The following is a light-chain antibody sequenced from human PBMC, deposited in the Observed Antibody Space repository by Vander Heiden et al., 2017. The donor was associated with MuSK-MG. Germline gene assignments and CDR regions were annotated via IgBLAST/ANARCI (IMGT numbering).Light chain of an antibody. CDR2: EDN. CDR3: QSYDSSNQDVV. CDR1: TGSIASNY. Sequence: NFMLTQPHTVSESQGKTVTISCTGSTGSIASNYVQWYQQRPSSAPTTVIYEDNQKPSGVPDRFSGSIDSSSNSASLTISGLKTEDEADYYCQSYDSSNQDVVFGGGTKLTVL. V-gene: IGLV6-57*02. J-gene: IGLJ2*01.